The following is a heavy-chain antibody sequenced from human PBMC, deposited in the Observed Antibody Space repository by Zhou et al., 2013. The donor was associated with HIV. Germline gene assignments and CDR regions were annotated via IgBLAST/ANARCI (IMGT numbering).Heavy chain of an antibody. CDR2: MNPNSGGT. V-gene: IGHV1-2*02. D-gene: IGHD5-12*01. CDR3: ARATPQWLYYFDY. Sequence: VQLVQSGAEVKKPGASVKVSCKASGYTFTSYDINWVRQATGQGLEWMGWMNPNSGGTNYAQKFQGRVTMTRDTSISTDYMELSRLRSDDTAVYYCARATPQWLYYFDYWGQGTLVTVSS. CDR1: GYTFTSYD. J-gene: IGHJ4*02.